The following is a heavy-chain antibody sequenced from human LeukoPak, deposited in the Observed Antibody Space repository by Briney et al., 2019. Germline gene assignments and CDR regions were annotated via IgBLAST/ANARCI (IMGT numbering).Heavy chain of an antibody. J-gene: IGHJ4*02. Sequence: PSETLSLTCTVSGGSISSYCWSWIRQPPGKGLEWIGYIYYSGSTNYNPSLKSRVTISVDTSKNQFSLKLSSVTAADTAVYYCARVVTRGLYYFDYWGQGTLVTVSS. V-gene: IGHV4-59*01. CDR1: GGSISSYC. D-gene: IGHD2-21*02. CDR3: ARVVTRGLYYFDY. CDR2: IYYSGST.